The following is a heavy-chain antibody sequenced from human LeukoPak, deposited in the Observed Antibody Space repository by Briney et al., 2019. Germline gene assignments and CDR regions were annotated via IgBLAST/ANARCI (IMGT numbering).Heavy chain of an antibody. V-gene: IGHV4-39*07. J-gene: IGHJ4*02. Sequence: SETLSLTCTVSGGSISSTSYYWGWIRQPPGKGLEWIGSISYSGSTYYNPSLKSRVTISVDTSKNQFSLKLSSVTAADTAVYFCARDQRSPLPFDFWGLGTLVTVSS. CDR3: ARDQRSPLPFDF. CDR1: GGSISSTSYY. CDR2: ISYSGST. D-gene: IGHD1-26*01.